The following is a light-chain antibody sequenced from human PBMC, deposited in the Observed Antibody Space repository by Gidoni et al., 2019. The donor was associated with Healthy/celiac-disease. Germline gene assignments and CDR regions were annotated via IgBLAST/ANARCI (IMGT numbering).Light chain of an antibody. J-gene: IGKJ3*01. CDR2: AAS. CDR3: QQLNSYLFT. CDR1: QGISSY. Sequence: IQLTQSPSFLSASVGDRVTITCRASQGISSYLAWYQQKPGKAPKLLIYAASTLQSGVPSRFSGSGSGTEFTLTIRSLQTEDFATYYCQQLNSYLFTFGPGTKVDIK. V-gene: IGKV1-9*01.